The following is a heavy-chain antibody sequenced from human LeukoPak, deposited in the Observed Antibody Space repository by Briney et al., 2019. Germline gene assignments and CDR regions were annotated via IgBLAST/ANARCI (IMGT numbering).Heavy chain of an antibody. Sequence: ASVKVSFKASRGTFISYAISWVRQAPGQGLEWMGWININSGGTNYAQKFQGRVTMTRDTSINTAYMQMGRLTSDDTAIYYCARAGRSLQMSVWFDPWGQGTLVTVSS. CDR1: RGTFISYA. CDR2: ININSGGT. D-gene: IGHD1-26*01. V-gene: IGHV1-2*02. J-gene: IGHJ5*02. CDR3: ARAGRSLQMSVWFDP.